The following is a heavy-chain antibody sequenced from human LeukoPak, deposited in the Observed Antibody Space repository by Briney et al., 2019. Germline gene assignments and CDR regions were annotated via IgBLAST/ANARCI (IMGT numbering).Heavy chain of an antibody. J-gene: IGHJ6*02. V-gene: IGHV3-30*18. D-gene: IGHD5-24*01. CDR2: ISYDGSNK. Sequence: GGSLRLSCAASGFTFSSYGMHWVRQAPGKGLEWVAVISYDGSNKYYADSVKGRFTISRDNSKNTLYLQMNSLRAEDTAVYYCAKDWERWLQLTDYYGMDVWGQGTTVTVSS. CDR3: AKDWERWLQLTDYYGMDV. CDR1: GFTFSSYG.